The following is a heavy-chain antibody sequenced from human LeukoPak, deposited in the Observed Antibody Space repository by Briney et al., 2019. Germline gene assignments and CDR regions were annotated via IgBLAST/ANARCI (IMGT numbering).Heavy chain of an antibody. V-gene: IGHV1-2*02. CDR1: GYTFTGYY. Sequence: ASVKVSCKASGYTFTGYYMHWVRQAPGQGLEWMGWINPNSGGTNYAQKLQGRVTMTTDTSTSTAYMELRSLRSDDTAVYYCARLWFGELSPPHFDYWGQGTLVTVSS. CDR2: INPNSGGT. J-gene: IGHJ4*02. D-gene: IGHD3-10*01. CDR3: ARLWFGELSPPHFDY.